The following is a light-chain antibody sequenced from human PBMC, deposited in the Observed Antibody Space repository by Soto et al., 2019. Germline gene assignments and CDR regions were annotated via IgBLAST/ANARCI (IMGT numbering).Light chain of an antibody. CDR1: QSVTTN. CDR2: GAS. Sequence: EIVMTQSPATLSVSPGEGATLSCRASQSVTTNLACYQQKPGQAPRLLIYGASTRATGIPARFSGSGSGTEFTLTISSMQSEDFAVYYCQQYNSWPPWTFGQGTKVEI. V-gene: IGKV3-15*01. CDR3: QQYNSWPPWT. J-gene: IGKJ1*01.